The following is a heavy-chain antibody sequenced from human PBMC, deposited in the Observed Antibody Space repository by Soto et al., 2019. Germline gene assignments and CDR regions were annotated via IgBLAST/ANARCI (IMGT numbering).Heavy chain of an antibody. J-gene: IGHJ4*01. V-gene: IGHV3-33*01. Sequence: QMQLVESGGGLVQPGSSLRLSCTASGFTFRRYGMHWVRQAPGKGLEWVTVIVKEGTDESYSDSVKGRFTISRDNSSNTLYLQMNSLRGADTAVYYWARDDDEPDNGLDYLGQGTLVTVSS. CDR3: ARDDDEPDNGLDY. CDR1: GFTFRRYG. D-gene: IGHD1-1*01. CDR2: IVKEGTDE.